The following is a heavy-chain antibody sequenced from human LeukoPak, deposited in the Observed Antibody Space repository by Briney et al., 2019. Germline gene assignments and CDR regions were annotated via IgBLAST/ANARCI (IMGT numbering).Heavy chain of an antibody. CDR1: GGSISSYY. CDR3: ARPRGDGYNWRPFDY. Sequence: SETLSLTCTVSGGSISSYYWSWIRQPPGKGLEWIGYIYYSGSTNYNPSLKSRVTISVDTSKNQFSLKLSSVTAADTAVYYCARPRGDGYNWRPFDYWGQGTLVTVSS. V-gene: IGHV4-59*01. CDR2: IYYSGST. J-gene: IGHJ4*02. D-gene: IGHD2-21*01.